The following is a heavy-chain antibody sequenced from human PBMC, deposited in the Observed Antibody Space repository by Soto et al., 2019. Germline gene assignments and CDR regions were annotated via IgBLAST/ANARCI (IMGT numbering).Heavy chain of an antibody. D-gene: IGHD3-16*01. V-gene: IGHV3-7*01. CDR3: ARECTFGHRCVDY. CDR2: IKQDGSEK. CDR1: VFTLSSYL. Sequence: GWSLRLSCASSVFTLSSYLMSWVRQAPGKGLEWVANIKQDGSEKSYVASVKGRFTVSRDNAKNSLYLQMNSLRAEDTAVYYCARECTFGHRCVDYWGQGTPVTVSS. J-gene: IGHJ4*02.